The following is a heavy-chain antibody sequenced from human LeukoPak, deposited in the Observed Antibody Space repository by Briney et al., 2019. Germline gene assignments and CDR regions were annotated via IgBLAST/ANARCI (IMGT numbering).Heavy chain of an antibody. V-gene: IGHV4-39*01. CDR1: GGSVSNGSYY. Sequence: PSETLSLTCTVSGGSVSNGSYYWGWIRQPPGKGLEWIGSIYHSGSTYYNPSLKSRVTISVDTSKNQFSLKLTSVTAADTAVYYCARHAIDGSGYYFDYFDYWGQGTLVTVSS. J-gene: IGHJ4*02. CDR3: ARHAIDGSGYYFDYFDY. CDR2: IYHSGST. D-gene: IGHD3-22*01.